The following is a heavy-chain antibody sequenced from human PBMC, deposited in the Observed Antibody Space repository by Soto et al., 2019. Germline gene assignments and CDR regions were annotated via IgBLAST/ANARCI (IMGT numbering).Heavy chain of an antibody. CDR3: ARHHRAIDYRPMNWFDP. CDR1: ADSLSSSSYF. V-gene: IGHV4-39*01. Sequence: SETLSLTCTVSADSLSSSSYFWDWIRQPPGKGLEWIASIYYSGSTYYNPSLKSRVTISVDTSKNQFSLKLSSVTAADTALYYCARHHRAIDYRPMNWFDPWRQGTLVTVSS. D-gene: IGHD4-4*01. CDR2: IYYSGST. J-gene: IGHJ5*02.